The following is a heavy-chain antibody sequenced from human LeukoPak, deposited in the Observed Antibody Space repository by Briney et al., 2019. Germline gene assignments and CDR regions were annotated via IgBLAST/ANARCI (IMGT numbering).Heavy chain of an antibody. CDR3: ARRGYSGYDS. CDR2: IYYSGST. D-gene: IGHD5-12*01. Sequence: PSETLSLTCAVYGGSFSGYYWSWIRQPPGKGLEWIGYIYYSGSTNYNPSLKSRVTISVDTSKNQFSLKLSSVTAADTAVYYCARRGYSGYDSWGQGTLVTVSS. V-gene: IGHV4-59*01. J-gene: IGHJ5*02. CDR1: GGSFSGYY.